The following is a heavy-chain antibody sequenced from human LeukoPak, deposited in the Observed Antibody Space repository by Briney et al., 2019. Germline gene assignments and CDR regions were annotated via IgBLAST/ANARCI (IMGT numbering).Heavy chain of an antibody. V-gene: IGHV1-46*01. CDR2: INPSGGST. Sequence: ASAKVSFKASGYSLSSYYIFWVRKDTVPGVNWMGIINPSGGSTSYAQKFQGRVTVTRDLSTSTVYMELSSLRSEDTAVYFCARRKGSSGYLFDYWGQGTLVTVSS. CDR3: ARRKGSSGYLFDY. D-gene: IGHD3-22*01. J-gene: IGHJ4*02. CDR1: GYSLSSYY.